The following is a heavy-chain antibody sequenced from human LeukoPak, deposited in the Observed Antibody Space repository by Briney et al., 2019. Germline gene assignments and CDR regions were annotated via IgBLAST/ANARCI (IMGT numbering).Heavy chain of an antibody. CDR2: IIPILGIA. D-gene: IGHD3-10*01. J-gene: IGHJ3*02. CDR3: ARAHTGSHAFDI. V-gene: IGHV1-69*04. Sequence: SVKVSCKASGGTFSSYAISWVRQAPGQGLEWMGRIIPILGIANYAQKFQGRVTITADKSTSTAYMELSSLRSEDTAVYYCARAHTGSHAFDIWGQGTMVTVSS. CDR1: GGTFSSYA.